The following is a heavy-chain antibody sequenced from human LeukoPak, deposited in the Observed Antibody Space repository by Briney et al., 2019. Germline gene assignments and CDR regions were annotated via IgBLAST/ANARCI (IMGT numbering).Heavy chain of an antibody. V-gene: IGHV1-24*01. CDR3: ATSSAYYYDSSGYFH. CDR2: FDPEDGET. Sequence: GASVKVSCKVSGYTLTELSMHWLRQAPGKGLEWMGGFDPEDGETIYAQKFQGRVTMTEDTSTDTAYMELSSLRSEDTAVYYCATSSAYYYDSSGYFHWGQGTLVTVSS. D-gene: IGHD3-22*01. CDR1: GYTLTELS. J-gene: IGHJ4*02.